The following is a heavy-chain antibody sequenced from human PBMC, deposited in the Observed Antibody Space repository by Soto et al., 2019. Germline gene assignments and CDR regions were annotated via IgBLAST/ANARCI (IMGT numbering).Heavy chain of an antibody. J-gene: IGHJ5*02. D-gene: IGHD3-10*01. CDR2: ISSSGSTI. Sequence: GGSLRLSCAASGFTFSDYYMSWIRQAPGKGLEWVSYISSSGSTIYYADSVKGQFTISRDNAKNSLYLQMNSLRAEDTAVYYCARDRTLLGTGWFDPWGQGTLVTVSS. CDR3: ARDRTLLGTGWFDP. CDR1: GFTFSDYY. V-gene: IGHV3-11*01.